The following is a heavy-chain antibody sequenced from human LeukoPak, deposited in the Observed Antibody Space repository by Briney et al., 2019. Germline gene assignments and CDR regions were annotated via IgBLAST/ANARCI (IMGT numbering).Heavy chain of an antibody. CDR3: ASGVDTAMVYLDY. J-gene: IGHJ4*02. D-gene: IGHD5-18*01. CDR1: GFTFSTFG. V-gene: IGHV3-21*01. Sequence: PGGSLRLSCAASGFTFSTFGMHWVRQAPGRGLEWVSSISSSSSYIYYADSVKGRFTISRDNAKNSLYLQMNSLRAEDTAVYYCASGVDTAMVYLDYWGQGTLVTVSS. CDR2: ISSSSSYI.